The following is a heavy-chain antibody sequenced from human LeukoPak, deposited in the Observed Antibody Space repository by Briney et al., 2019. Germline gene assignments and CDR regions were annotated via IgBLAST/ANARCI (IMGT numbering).Heavy chain of an antibody. CDR3: AREVSMIGTIGAFDI. V-gene: IGHV3-66*01. CDR1: GFTVSSNY. CDR2: IYSGGST. D-gene: IGHD1/OR15-1a*01. Sequence: GGSLRLSCAASGFTVSSNYMSWVRQAPGKGLEWVSIIYSGGSTYYADSVKGRFTISRDNSKQTLYLQMNSLRAEDTAVYYCAREVSMIGTIGAFDIWGQGTMVTVSS. J-gene: IGHJ3*02.